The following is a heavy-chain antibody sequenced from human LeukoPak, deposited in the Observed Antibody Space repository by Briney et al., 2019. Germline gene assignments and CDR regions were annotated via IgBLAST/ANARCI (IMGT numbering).Heavy chain of an antibody. CDR3: VREQGGTRSTYLDY. Sequence: PGGSLRLSCTASGFTLGGHDMHWVRQTTGDGLEWVAAVSAGHHAFYAGSVKGRFTVSREDAKHSLYLQMNSLRAGDTAVYYCVREQGGTRSTYLDYGGKVSWVTVSS. CDR1: GFTLGGHD. D-gene: IGHD1-1*01. J-gene: IGHJ4*02. V-gene: IGHV3-13*01. CDR2: VSAGHHA.